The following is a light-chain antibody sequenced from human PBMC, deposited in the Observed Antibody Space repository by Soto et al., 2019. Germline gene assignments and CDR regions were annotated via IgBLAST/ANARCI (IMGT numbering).Light chain of an antibody. V-gene: IGLV4-69*01. CDR1: SGHSSYA. CDR3: QTWGTGIQAV. J-gene: IGLJ7*01. CDR2: LNSDGSH. Sequence: QPVLTQSPSASASLGASVKLTCTLSSGHSSYAIAWHQQQPEKGPRYLMKLNSDGSHSKGDGIPDRFSGSSSGAERYLTISSLQSEDEADYCCQTWGTGIQAVFGGGTQLTVL.